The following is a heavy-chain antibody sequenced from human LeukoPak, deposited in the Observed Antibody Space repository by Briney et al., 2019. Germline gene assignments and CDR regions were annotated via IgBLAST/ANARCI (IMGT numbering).Heavy chain of an antibody. CDR3: ARDHVIKQAPPGY. D-gene: IGHD3-10*01. J-gene: IGHJ4*02. CDR1: GFTFDDYA. V-gene: IGHV3-33*08. CDR2: VWFDGTNK. Sequence: PGGSLRLSCAASGFTFDDYAMHWVRQAPGKGLEWVAVVWFDGTNKYYADSVKGRFTISRDNSKNTVYLQMNSLRAEDTAVYYCARDHVIKQAPPGYWGQGTLVTVSS.